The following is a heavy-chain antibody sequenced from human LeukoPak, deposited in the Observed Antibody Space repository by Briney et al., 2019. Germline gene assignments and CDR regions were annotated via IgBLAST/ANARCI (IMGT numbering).Heavy chain of an antibody. Sequence: PSETLSLTCALSGYSISSGYYWGWIRQPPGKGLEWIGSIYHSGGTYYNPSLKSRVTISVDTSKNQFSLKLSSVTAADTAVYYCASASGSYRPRRPAVLPDLWGRGTLVTVSS. CDR3: ASASGSYRPRRPAVLPDL. CDR1: GYSISSGYY. V-gene: IGHV4-38-2*01. CDR2: IYHSGGT. J-gene: IGHJ2*01. D-gene: IGHD1-26*01.